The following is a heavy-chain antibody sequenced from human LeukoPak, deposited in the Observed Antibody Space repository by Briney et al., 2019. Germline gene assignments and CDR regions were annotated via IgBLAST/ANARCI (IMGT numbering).Heavy chain of an antibody. J-gene: IGHJ3*01. Sequence: SVKVSCKASGGTFSSYAISWVRQAPGQGLEWMGRIIPIFGTANYAQKFQDRVTITTDESTSTAYMELSSLRSEDTAVYYCASSTTAYYYDSSGYSWGQGTMVTVSS. CDR2: IIPIFGTA. D-gene: IGHD3-22*01. V-gene: IGHV1-69*05. CDR3: ASSTTAYYYDSSGYS. CDR1: GGTFSSYA.